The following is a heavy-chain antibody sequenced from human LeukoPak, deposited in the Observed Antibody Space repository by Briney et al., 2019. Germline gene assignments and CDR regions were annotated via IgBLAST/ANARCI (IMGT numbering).Heavy chain of an antibody. V-gene: IGHV4-38-2*02. J-gene: IGHJ4*02. D-gene: IGHD3-10*01. CDR2: IYHSGST. CDR1: GYSISSGYY. CDR3: ARGLWFGDENPPYFDY. Sequence: PSETLSLTCTVSGYSISSGYYWGWIRQPPGKGLEWIGSIYHSGSTYYNPSLKSRVTISVDTSRNQFSLKLSSVTAADTAVYYCARGLWFGDENPPYFDYWGQGILVTVSS.